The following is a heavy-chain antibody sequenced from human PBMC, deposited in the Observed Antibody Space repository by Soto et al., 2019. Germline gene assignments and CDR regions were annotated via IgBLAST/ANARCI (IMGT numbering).Heavy chain of an antibody. D-gene: IGHD5-12*01. J-gene: IGHJ4*02. CDR1: GFTFSSYG. Sequence: QVQLVESGGGVVQPGKSLRLSCAASGFTFSSYGMHWVRQAPGKGLEWVAVIWYDGRNTNYADSVKGLFTISRDHSMSPLYLQMNILRGEDMSGYYCARDREWDIAPAYFRYWGQGTLVTVSS. CDR3: ARDREWDIAPAYFRY. CDR2: IWYDGRNT. V-gene: IGHV3-33*01.